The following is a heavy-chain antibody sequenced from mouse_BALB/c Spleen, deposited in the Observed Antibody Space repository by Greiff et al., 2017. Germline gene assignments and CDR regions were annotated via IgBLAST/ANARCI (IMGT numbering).Heavy chain of an antibody. V-gene: IGHV2-9*02. CDR1: GFSLTSYG. CDR2: IWAGGST. CDR3: ARDQEYGNYVGYAMDY. Sequence: QVQLKESGPGLVAPSQSLSITCTVSGFSLTSYGVHWVRQPPGKGLEWLGVIWAGGSTNYNSALMSRLDISKDNSKSQVFLKMNSLQTDDTAMYYCARDQEYGNYVGYAMDYWGQGTSVTVSS. J-gene: IGHJ4*01. D-gene: IGHD2-10*02.